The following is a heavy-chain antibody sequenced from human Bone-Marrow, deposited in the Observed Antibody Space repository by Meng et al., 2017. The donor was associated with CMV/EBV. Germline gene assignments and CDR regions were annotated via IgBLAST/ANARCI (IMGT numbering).Heavy chain of an antibody. CDR1: GFTFSSYSMN. CDR2: IYYSGST. J-gene: IGHJ4*02. Sequence: ESLKISCAASGFTFSSYSMNWVRQAPGKGLEWIGSIYYSGSTYYNPSLKSRVTISVDTSKNQFSLKLSSVTAADTAVYYCARLGELAAAGDYWGQGTRVTCSS. CDR3: ARLGELAAAGDY. D-gene: IGHD6-13*01. V-gene: IGHV4-39*01.